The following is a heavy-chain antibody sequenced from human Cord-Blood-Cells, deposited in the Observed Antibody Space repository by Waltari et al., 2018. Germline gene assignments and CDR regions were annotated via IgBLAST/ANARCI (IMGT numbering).Heavy chain of an antibody. CDR2: IKQDGSEK. CDR3: ARDYSQLGDAFDI. J-gene: IGHJ3*02. V-gene: IGHV3-7*01. Sequence: EVQLVESGGGLVQPGGYLRLSCAASGCTFSIFWMSGVRQAPGKGLEWVANIKQDGSEKYYVDSVKGRFTISRDNAKNSLYLQMNSLRAEDTAVYYCARDYSQLGDAFDIWGQGTMVTVSS. CDR1: GCTFSIFW. D-gene: IGHD6-13*01.